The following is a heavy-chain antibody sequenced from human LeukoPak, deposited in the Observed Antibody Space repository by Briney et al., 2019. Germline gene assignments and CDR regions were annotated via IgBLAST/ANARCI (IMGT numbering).Heavy chain of an antibody. CDR2: ISGSDGST. V-gene: IGHV3-23*01. Sequence: GGSLRLSCVGSGFTFSTYEMNWVRQAPGKGLEWVSGISGSDGSTYYAGSVKGRFSISRDNSKKTLFLQMNSLRAEDTAVYYCAKSGYSSGWFRAFDIWGQGTLVTVSS. CDR1: GFTFSTYE. D-gene: IGHD6-19*01. CDR3: AKSGYSSGWFRAFDI. J-gene: IGHJ3*02.